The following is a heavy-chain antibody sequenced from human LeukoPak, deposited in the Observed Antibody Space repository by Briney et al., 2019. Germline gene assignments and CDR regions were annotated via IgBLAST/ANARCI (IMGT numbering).Heavy chain of an antibody. CDR1: GFTFSSYG. CDR2: ISYDGSNK. J-gene: IGHJ6*02. V-gene: IGHV3-30*18. Sequence: PGGSLRLSCAASGFTFSSYGMHWVRQAPGKGLEWVAVISYDGSNKYYADSVKGRFTISRDNSKNTLYLQMNSLRAEDTAVYYCAKDDSRVVVVAATRYYYYYYGMDVWGQGTTVTVS. D-gene: IGHD2-15*01. CDR3: AKDDSRVVVVAATRYYYYYYGMDV.